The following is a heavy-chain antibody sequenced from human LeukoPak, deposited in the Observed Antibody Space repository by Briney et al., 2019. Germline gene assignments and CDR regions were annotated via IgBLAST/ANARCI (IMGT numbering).Heavy chain of an antibody. CDR3: ARSRRVGNGEYPDY. J-gene: IGHJ4*02. Sequence: ASVKVSCKASGYTFTSYYMHWVRKTPGQGLEWMGWINPNTGDTNYGRKFQGRVTMTRDTSINTAYIELRSLRSDDTAVYYCARSRRVGNGEYPDYWGQGTLVTVSS. V-gene: IGHV1-2*02. D-gene: IGHD3-10*01. CDR2: INPNTGDT. CDR1: GYTFTSYY.